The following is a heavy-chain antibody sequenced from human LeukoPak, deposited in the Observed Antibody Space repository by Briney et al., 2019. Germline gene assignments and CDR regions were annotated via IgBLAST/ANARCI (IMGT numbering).Heavy chain of an antibody. CDR1: GFTFSSYG. CDR3: AKGRTVTGMYFDY. Sequence: GGSLRLSCAASGFTFSSYGMHWVRQAPGKGLEWVAVISYDGSNKYYADSVKGRFTISRDNSKNTLYLQMNSPRAEDTAVYYCAKGRTVTGMYFDYWGQGTLVTVSS. V-gene: IGHV3-30*18. CDR2: ISYDGSNK. J-gene: IGHJ4*02. D-gene: IGHD4-17*01.